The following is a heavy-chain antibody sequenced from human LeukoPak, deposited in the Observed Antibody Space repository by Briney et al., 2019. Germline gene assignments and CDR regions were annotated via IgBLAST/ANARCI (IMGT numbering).Heavy chain of an antibody. CDR1: GFTFSTYE. V-gene: IGHV3-48*03. J-gene: IGHJ6*03. CDR2: ITSIARTP. Sequence: GGSLRLSCVASGFTFSTYEMIWVRQAPGKGLEWVSYITSIARTPYYADSVKGRFTISRDNAKNSLYLQMNSLRAEDTAVYYCARDYGDYGGYYYMDVWGKGTTVTVPS. CDR3: ARDYGDYGGYYYMDV. D-gene: IGHD4-17*01.